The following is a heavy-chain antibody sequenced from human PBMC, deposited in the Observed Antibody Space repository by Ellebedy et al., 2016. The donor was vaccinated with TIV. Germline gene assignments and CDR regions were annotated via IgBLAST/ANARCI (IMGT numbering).Heavy chain of an antibody. V-gene: IGHV3-48*01. J-gene: IGHJ4*02. CDR2: ISSSSSTI. D-gene: IGHD2-15*01. CDR1: GFTFSSYS. CDR3: ARDRWSEPYYFDY. Sequence: PGGSLRLSCAASGFTFSSYSMNWVRQAPGKGLEWVSYISSSSSTIYYADSVKGRFTISRDNAKNSLYLQMNSLRAEDTAVYYCARDRWSEPYYFDYWGQGTLVTVSS.